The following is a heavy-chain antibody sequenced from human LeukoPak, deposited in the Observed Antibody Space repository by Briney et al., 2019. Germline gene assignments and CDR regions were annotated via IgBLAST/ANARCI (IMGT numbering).Heavy chain of an antibody. CDR3: RVTFGGVVGVFDY. CDR2: VYYNGGT. D-gene: IGHD3-16*02. CDR1: GGSISSSSYY. Sequence: PSETLSLTCTVSGGSISSSSYYWAWIRQPPGKGLEWIGSVYYNGGTSYNPSLKSRVTMAVDTSKNQFSLRLSSVTAADTAVYYCRVTFGGVVGVFDYWGQGTLVTVSS. J-gene: IGHJ4*02. V-gene: IGHV4-39*07.